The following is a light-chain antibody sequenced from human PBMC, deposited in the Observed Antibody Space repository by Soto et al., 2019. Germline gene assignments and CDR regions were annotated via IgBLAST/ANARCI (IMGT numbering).Light chain of an antibody. Sequence: EIVFTQSPGTLSLSPGERATLSCRASQSVRTSELAWYQQKPGQAPRLLIYGASSRATGIPHRISGSGSGTDFTLTINRPEPEYLAVYYCQQYGRSPTFGQGTKVVIK. CDR1: QSVRTSE. J-gene: IGKJ1*01. CDR2: GAS. CDR3: QQYGRSPT. V-gene: IGKV3-20*01.